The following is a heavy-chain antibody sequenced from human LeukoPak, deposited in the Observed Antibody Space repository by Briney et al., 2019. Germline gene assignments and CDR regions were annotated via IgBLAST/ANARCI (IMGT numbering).Heavy chain of an antibody. CDR2: ISSSGSTI. D-gene: IGHD1-26*01. CDR1: GFTFSSYE. Sequence: GGSLRLSCAASGFTFSSYEMNWVRQAPGKGLEWVSYISSSGSTIYYADSVKGRFTISRDNAKNSLYLQMNSLRVEDTAVYYCAISAEPGAFDIWGQGTMVTVSS. CDR3: AISAEPGAFDI. J-gene: IGHJ3*02. V-gene: IGHV3-48*03.